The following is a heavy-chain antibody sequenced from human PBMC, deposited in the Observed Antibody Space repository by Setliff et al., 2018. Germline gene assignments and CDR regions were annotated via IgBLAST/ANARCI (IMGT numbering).Heavy chain of an antibody. D-gene: IGHD1-26*01. CDR3: ARVQWEIAVKFHYNRMDV. CDR1: GYTFTGYF. V-gene: IGHV1-69*13. J-gene: IGHJ6*04. Sequence: SVKVSCKASGYTFTGYFIHWVRQAPGQGFEWLGGIIPMFRTPEYAQKFQVRVTISADESRTAAYMELGRLRFDDTAVYYCARVQWEIAVKFHYNRMDVWGEGTQVTVSS. CDR2: IIPMFRTP.